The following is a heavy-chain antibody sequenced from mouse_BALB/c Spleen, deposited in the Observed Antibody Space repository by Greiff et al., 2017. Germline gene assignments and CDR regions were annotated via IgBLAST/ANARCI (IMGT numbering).Heavy chain of an antibody. CDR2: ISSGGST. V-gene: IGHV5-6-5*01. CDR3: ARGGVRPFDY. CDR1: GFTFSSYA. D-gene: IGHD2-14*01. Sequence: DVKLVESGGGLVKPGGSLKLSCAASGFTFSSYAMSWDRQTPEKRLEWVASISSGGSTYYPDSVKGRFTISRDNARNILYLQMSSLRSEDTAMYYCARGGVRPFDYWGQGTTLTVSS. J-gene: IGHJ2*01.